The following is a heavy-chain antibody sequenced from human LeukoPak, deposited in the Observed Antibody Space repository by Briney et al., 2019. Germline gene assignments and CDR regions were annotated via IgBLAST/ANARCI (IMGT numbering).Heavy chain of an antibody. CDR2: IYYTGGT. Sequence: SETLSLTCTVSGGSIGSDYWTWIRQPPGKGLEYIGYIYYTGGTNYNPSLKSRVTISVDTSKNQFSLKLSSVTAADTAVYFCAKYGNSGWVIDNWGEGTLVTVSS. CDR3: AKYGNSGWVIDN. V-gene: IGHV4-59*08. J-gene: IGHJ4*02. D-gene: IGHD6-19*01. CDR1: GGSIGSDY.